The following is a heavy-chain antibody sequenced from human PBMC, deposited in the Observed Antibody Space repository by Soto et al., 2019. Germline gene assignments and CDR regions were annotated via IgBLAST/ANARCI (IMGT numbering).Heavy chain of an antibody. D-gene: IGHD3-16*01. Sequence: GGSLRLSCTVSGFMFEDFAMHWVRQAPGQGLEWVSGIDWNGVNKGYAESVLGRFTISRDNAKKSLYLDMNYLRPEDTALYFCAKDVDRLGELWGYFQSWGQGTMVTVSS. CDR3: AKDVDRLGELWGYFQS. CDR1: GFMFEDFA. J-gene: IGHJ1*01. CDR2: IDWNGVNK. V-gene: IGHV3-9*01.